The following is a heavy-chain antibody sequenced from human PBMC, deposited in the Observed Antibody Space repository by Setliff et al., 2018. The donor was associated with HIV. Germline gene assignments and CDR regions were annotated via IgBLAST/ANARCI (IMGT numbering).Heavy chain of an antibody. CDR1: GDTLSIHP. Sequence: SVKVSCKTSGDTLSIHPISWVRQAPGRGLDWMGGIIPAFGTANYAQKFQDRVTITTDESTTTVFMELTGLRSEDTAVYYCARVAGGYYFDYWGQGTLVTVSS. V-gene: IGHV1-69*05. J-gene: IGHJ4*02. CDR2: IIPAFGTA. CDR3: ARVAGGYYFDY.